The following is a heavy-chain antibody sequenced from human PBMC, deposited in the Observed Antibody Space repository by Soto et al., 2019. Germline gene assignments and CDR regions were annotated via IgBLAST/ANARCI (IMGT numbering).Heavy chain of an antibody. CDR2: IYYSGST. D-gene: IGHD2-2*01. Sequence: QVQLQESGPGLVKPSQTLSLTCTVSGGSISSGGYYWSWIRQHPGKGLEWIGYIYYSGSTYYNPSLKSRVTISVDTSQNQFSLKLSSVTAADTAVYYCARGVLYCISTSCPGPPKYYFDYWGQGTLVTVSS. J-gene: IGHJ4*02. CDR3: ARGVLYCISTSCPGPPKYYFDY. V-gene: IGHV4-31*03. CDR1: GGSISSGGYY.